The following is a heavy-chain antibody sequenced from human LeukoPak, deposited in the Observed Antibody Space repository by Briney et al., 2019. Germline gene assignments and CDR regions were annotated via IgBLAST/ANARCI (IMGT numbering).Heavy chain of an antibody. CDR1: GFTFSRYW. CDR3: TTVHRITGD. V-gene: IGHV3-15*01. CDR2: IKSKTDGGTT. Sequence: GGSLRLSCEASGFTFSRYWMSWVRQAPGKGLEWVGRIKSKTDGGTTDYAAPVKGRFTISRDDSKNTLYLQMNNLNTEDTAVYYCTTVHRITGDWGQGTLVTVSS. D-gene: IGHD1-14*01. J-gene: IGHJ4*02.